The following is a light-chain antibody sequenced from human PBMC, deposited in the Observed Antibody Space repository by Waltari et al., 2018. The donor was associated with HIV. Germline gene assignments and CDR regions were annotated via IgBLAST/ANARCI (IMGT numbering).Light chain of an antibody. V-gene: IGLV9-49*01. CDR3: GADLGSGSNFVYV. J-gene: IGLJ1*01. CDR1: SGYSNYK. CDR2: VGTGGIVG. Sequence: QPVLTQPPSASASLGASVTLTCTLSSGYSNYKVDWYQPRPVKGPRFVMRVGTGGIVGSKGDGIPDRFAVLGSGLNRYLTIKNIQEEDESDYHCGADLGSGSNFVYVFGTGTKVTVL.